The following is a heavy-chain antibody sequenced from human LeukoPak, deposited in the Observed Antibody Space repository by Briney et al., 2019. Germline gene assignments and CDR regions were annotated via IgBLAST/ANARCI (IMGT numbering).Heavy chain of an antibody. J-gene: IGHJ2*01. CDR2: IYNSENT. D-gene: IGHD6-19*01. Sequence: SETLSLTCTVSGGSVSSYYWSWLRQPPGKGLEWIGYIYNSENTKYNSSLESRVTMSVDTSKNRFFLKLSSVTAADTAVYYCARFYSGPSGWFVLWYFDLWGRGTLVTVSS. CDR1: GGSVSSYY. CDR3: ARFYSGPSGWFVLWYFDL. V-gene: IGHV4-4*09.